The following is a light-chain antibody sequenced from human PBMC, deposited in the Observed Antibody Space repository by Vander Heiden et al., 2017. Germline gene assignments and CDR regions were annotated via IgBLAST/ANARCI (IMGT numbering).Light chain of an antibody. J-gene: IGKJ4*01. CDR2: DAS. CDR3: HHRSNWPPGAT. Sequence: EIELTHSPPTLSLSPGERATISCRASQSVSIYLAWYQHKPGQAPRLILFDASNRATGIPARFSGSGSGADFTLTISSLGPQDFAVYYCHHRSNWPPGATFGGGTKVEIK. CDR1: QSVSIY. V-gene: IGKV3-11*01.